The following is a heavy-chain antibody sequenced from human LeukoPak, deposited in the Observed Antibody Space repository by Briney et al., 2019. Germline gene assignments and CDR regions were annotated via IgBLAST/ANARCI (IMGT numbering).Heavy chain of an antibody. V-gene: IGHV4-38-2*02. D-gene: IGHD3-22*01. CDR1: GYSISSGYY. Sequence: SETLSLTCTVSGYSISSGYYWGWIRQPPGKGLEWIGSIYHSGSTYYNPSLKSRVTISVDTSKNQFSLKLSSVTAADTAVYYCSRVPFEYYYDSSGYPGFYFDYWGQGTLVTVSS. CDR3: SRVPFEYYYDSSGYPGFYFDY. J-gene: IGHJ4*02. CDR2: IYHSGST.